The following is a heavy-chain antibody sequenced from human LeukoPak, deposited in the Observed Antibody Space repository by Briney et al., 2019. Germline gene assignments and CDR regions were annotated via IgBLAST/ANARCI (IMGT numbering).Heavy chain of an antibody. J-gene: IGHJ4*02. Sequence: SQTLSLTCTVSGGSISSGGYYWSWIRQPPGKGLEWIGYIYHSGSTYYNPSLKSRVTISVDRSKNQFSLKLSSVTAADTAVYYCVRVRSGGNSMYYFDYWGQGTLVTVSS. CDR1: GGSISSGGYY. CDR2: IYHSGST. D-gene: IGHD4-23*01. V-gene: IGHV4-30-2*01. CDR3: VRVRSGGNSMYYFDY.